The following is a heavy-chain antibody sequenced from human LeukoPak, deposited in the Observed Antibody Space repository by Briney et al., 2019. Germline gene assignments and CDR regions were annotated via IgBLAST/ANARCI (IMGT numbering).Heavy chain of an antibody. J-gene: IGHJ4*02. CDR3: ARLVDTAMGQPADY. CDR1: GGSISSGSYY. CDR2: IYSSGST. Sequence: SETLSLTCTVSGGSISSGSYYWSWIRQPAGKGLEWIGRIYSSGSTNYNPSLKSRVTISLDTSKNQFSLKLSSVTAADTAVYYCARLVDTAMGQPADYWGQGTLVTVSS. D-gene: IGHD5-18*01. V-gene: IGHV4-61*02.